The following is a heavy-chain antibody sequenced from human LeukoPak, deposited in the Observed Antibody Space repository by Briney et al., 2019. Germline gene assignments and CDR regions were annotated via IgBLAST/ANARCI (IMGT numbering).Heavy chain of an antibody. J-gene: IGHJ4*02. D-gene: IGHD6-19*01. CDR1: GGSISSYY. CDR2: IYTSGST. V-gene: IGHV4-4*07. CDR3: ARASYSSGWPEDY. Sequence: SETLSLTCTVSGGSISSYYWSWLRQPAGKGLEWIGRIYTSGSTNSNPPLKSRVTMSVDTSKNQFSLKLSSVTAADTAVYYCARASYSSGWPEDYWGQGTLVTVSS.